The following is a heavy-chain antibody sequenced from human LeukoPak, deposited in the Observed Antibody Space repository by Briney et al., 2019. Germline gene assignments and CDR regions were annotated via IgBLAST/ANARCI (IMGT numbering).Heavy chain of an antibody. V-gene: IGHV3-53*01. CDR1: GFTVSNSY. D-gene: IGHD3-10*01. J-gene: IGHJ4*02. CDR2: IYSGGST. Sequence: PGGSLRLSCAASGFTVSNSYMGWVRQAPGKGLEWVSVIYSGGSTCYADSVKGRFTISRDNSKNTLYIQMNGLRAEDTAVYYCARAKWRFGIRFDYWGQGTLVSVSS. CDR3: ARAKWRFGIRFDY.